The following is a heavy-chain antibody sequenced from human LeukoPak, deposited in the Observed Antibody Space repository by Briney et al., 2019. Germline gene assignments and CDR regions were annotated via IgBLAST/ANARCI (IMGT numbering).Heavy chain of an antibody. V-gene: IGHV4-39*01. D-gene: IGHD3-10*01. J-gene: IGHJ4*02. CDR3: AKMYYYASGSYGGPFDY. CDR2: IYYTGSS. Sequence: SETLSLTCSVSGGSVSSSSYYWGWIRQTPGKGLEWIGTIYYTGSSYYNPSLKSRVTISVDTSKNQFSLRLNSVTAADTAVYYCAKMYYYASGSYGGPFDYWGQGILVTVSS. CDR1: GGSVSSSSYY.